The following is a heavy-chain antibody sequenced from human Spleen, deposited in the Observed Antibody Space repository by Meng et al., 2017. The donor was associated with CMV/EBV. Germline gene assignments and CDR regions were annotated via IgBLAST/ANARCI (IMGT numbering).Heavy chain of an antibody. CDR2: IFSGGST. CDR1: GFTVSSNY. D-gene: IGHD6-6*01. J-gene: IGHJ6*02. Sequence: GESLKISCAASGFTVSSNYMSWVRQAPGKGLEWASVIFSGGSTYHADSVKGLFTISRDTSKNTLYLQMNSLRAEDTAVYYCATQRPSYSSSSPYYYYGMDVWGQGTTVTVSS. V-gene: IGHV3-53*01. CDR3: ATQRPSYSSSSPYYYYGMDV.